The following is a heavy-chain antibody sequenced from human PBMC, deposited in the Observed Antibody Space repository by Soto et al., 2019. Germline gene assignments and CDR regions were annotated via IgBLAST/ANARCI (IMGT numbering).Heavy chain of an antibody. V-gene: IGHV3-30-3*01. D-gene: IGHD5-12*01. CDR3: ARERWLQNYFDY. CDR1: GFTFSSYA. CDR2: ISYDGSNK. J-gene: IGHJ4*02. Sequence: GGSLRLSCAASGFTFSSYAMHWVRQAPGKGLEWVAVISYDGSNKYYADSVKGRFTISRDNSKNTQYLQMNSLRAEDTAVYYCARERWLQNYFDYWGQGTLVTVS.